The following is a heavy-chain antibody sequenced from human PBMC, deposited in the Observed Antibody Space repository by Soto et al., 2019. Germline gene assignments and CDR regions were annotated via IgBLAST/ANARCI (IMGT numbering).Heavy chain of an antibody. J-gene: IGHJ6*02. CDR1: GYSFTSYW. V-gene: IGHV5-10-1*01. Sequence: PGESLKISCKVSGYSFTSYWISGVRQMPGKGLEWMGRIDPSDSYTNYSPSFQGHVTISADKSISTAYLQWSSLKASDTAMYYCARRQKVIVVVPAAMRYYYYGMDVWGQGTTVTAP. CDR3: ARRQKVIVVVPAAMRYYYYGMDV. D-gene: IGHD2-2*01. CDR2: IDPSDSYT.